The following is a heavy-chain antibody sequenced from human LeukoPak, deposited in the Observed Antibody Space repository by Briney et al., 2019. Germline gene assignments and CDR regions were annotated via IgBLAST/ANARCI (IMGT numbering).Heavy chain of an antibody. D-gene: IGHD1-26*01. Sequence: ASVKVSCKASGYTFTGYYMHWVRQAPGQGLEWMGWINPNSGGTNYAQKFQGRVTMTRDTSISTAYMELSRLRSDDTAVYYCARRIVGATHFDYWGQGTLVTVSS. CDR1: GYTFTGYY. J-gene: IGHJ4*02. CDR2: INPNSGGT. CDR3: ARRIVGATHFDY. V-gene: IGHV1-2*02.